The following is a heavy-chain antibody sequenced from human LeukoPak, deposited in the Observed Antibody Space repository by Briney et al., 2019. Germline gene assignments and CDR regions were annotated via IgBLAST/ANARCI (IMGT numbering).Heavy chain of an antibody. Sequence: SETLSLTCTVSGGSISYYDWSWIRQPPGKGLEWIGYIYYSGSTNYNPSLKSRVTISVDTSKNQFSLKLSSVTAADTAVYYCARGTPYSYFDYWGQGTLVTVSS. J-gene: IGHJ4*02. V-gene: IGHV4-59*12. CDR2: IYYSGST. CDR1: GGSISYYD. CDR3: ARGTPYSYFDY. D-gene: IGHD2-15*01.